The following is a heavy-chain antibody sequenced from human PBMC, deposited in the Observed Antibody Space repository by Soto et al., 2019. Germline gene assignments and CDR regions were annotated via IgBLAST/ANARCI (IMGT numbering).Heavy chain of an antibody. CDR3: ARVASAGLDY. Sequence: KPSETLSLTCTVSGGSISSYYWSWIRQPPGKGLEWIGYIYYSGSTNYNPSLKSRVTISVDTSKNQFSLKLSSVTAADTAVYYCARVASAGLDYWGQGTLVTVSS. V-gene: IGHV4-59*01. CDR1: GGSISSYY. J-gene: IGHJ4*02. D-gene: IGHD6-13*01. CDR2: IYYSGST.